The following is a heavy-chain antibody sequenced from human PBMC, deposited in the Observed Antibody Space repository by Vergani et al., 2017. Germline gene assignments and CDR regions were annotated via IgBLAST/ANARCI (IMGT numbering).Heavy chain of an antibody. CDR3: ARLPYYYDSSGWDAFDI. V-gene: IGHV5-51*01. CDR2: IYPGDSDT. Sequence: EVQLVPSGAEVKKPGESLTISCKGSGYSFTSYWIGWVRQMPGKGLEWMGIIYPGDSDTRYSPSFQGQVTISADKSISTAYLQWSSLKASDTAMYYCARLPYYYDSSGWDAFDIWGQGTMVTVSS. D-gene: IGHD3-22*01. CDR1: GYSFTSYW. J-gene: IGHJ3*02.